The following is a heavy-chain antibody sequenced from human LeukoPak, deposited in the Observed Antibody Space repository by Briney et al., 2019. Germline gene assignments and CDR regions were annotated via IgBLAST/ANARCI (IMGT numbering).Heavy chain of an antibody. D-gene: IGHD6-13*01. J-gene: IGHJ4*02. V-gene: IGHV3-21*01. Sequence: GGSLRLSCAASGFTFSSYSMNWVRQAPGKGLEWVSSISSSSSYIYYADSVKGRFTISRGNAKNSLYLQMNSLRAEDTAVYYCARDRGQQPVDYWGQGTLVTVSS. CDR1: GFTFSSYS. CDR3: ARDRGQQPVDY. CDR2: ISSSSSYI.